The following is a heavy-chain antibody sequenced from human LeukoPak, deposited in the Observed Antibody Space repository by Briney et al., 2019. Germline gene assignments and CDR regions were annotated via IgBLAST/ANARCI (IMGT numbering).Heavy chain of an antibody. Sequence: GGSLRLSCAASGFIFSSYGMNWVRQAPGKGLEWVSYISNSGKTIYYADSVKGRFTISRDNAKNSLYLQMNSLRAEDTAVYYCARDSYGSGSYVPNWFDPWGQGTLVTVSS. V-gene: IGHV3-48*03. CDR3: ARDSYGSGSYVPNWFDP. CDR2: ISNSGKTI. J-gene: IGHJ5*02. CDR1: GFIFSSYG. D-gene: IGHD3-10*01.